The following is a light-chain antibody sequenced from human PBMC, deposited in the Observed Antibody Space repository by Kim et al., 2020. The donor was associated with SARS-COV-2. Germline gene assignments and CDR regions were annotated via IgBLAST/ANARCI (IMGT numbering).Light chain of an antibody. CDR1: QSFGTN. Sequence: SPGDSATLSGRASQSFGTNLAWYQQKPGQAPRLLIFGAYTRATGVPARFSGSGSETEFTLTISSLQSEDFAVYYCQQYNHWPPITFGQGTRLEIK. CDR3: QQYNHWPPIT. CDR2: GAY. V-gene: IGKV3-15*01. J-gene: IGKJ5*01.